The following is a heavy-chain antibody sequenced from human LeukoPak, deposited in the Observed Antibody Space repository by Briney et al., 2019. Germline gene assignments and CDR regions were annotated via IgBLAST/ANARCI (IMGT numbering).Heavy chain of an antibody. D-gene: IGHD4-17*01. CDR2: ISYDGSNK. CDR1: GFTFSSYG. Sequence: GGSLRLSCAASGFTFSSYGMHWVRQAPGKGLEWVAVISYDGSNKYYADSVKGRFTISRDNSKNTLYLQMNSLRAEDTAVYYCTRLENTVTALDYWGQGTLVTVSS. J-gene: IGHJ4*02. V-gene: IGHV3-30*03. CDR3: TRLENTVTALDY.